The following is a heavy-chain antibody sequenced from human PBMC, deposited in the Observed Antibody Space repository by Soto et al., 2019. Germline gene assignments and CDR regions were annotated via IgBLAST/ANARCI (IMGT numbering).Heavy chain of an antibody. V-gene: IGHV3-7*03. Sequence: LRLSCAASGFTFSNFWMSWVRQAPGKGLEWVANIKQDGSEKYYVDSVKGRFTISRDNAKNSLNLQMNSLRAEDTAVYYCARCGGNFEYWGQGTLVTVSS. CDR2: IKQDGSEK. CDR3: ARCGGNFEY. J-gene: IGHJ4*02. CDR1: GFTFSNFW.